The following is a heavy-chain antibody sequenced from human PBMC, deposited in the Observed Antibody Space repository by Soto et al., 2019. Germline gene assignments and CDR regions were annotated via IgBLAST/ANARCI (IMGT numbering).Heavy chain of an antibody. V-gene: IGHV5-51*01. CDR1: GYSFTSYW. Sequence: GESLKISCKGSGYSFTSYWIGWVRQMPGKGLEWMGIIYPGDSDTRYSPSFQGQVTISADKSISTAYLQWSSLKASDTAMYYCARSYYDILTGYYYFDYWGQGTLVTVS. D-gene: IGHD3-9*01. J-gene: IGHJ4*02. CDR2: IYPGDSDT. CDR3: ARSYYDILTGYYYFDY.